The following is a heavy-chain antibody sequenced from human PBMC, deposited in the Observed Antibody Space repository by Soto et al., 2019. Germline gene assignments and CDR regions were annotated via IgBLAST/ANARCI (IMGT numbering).Heavy chain of an antibody. D-gene: IGHD6-19*01. J-gene: IGHJ4*02. Sequence: PVGSLRLSCAASVFTFSSYAMHWVRQSPGKGLEWVAVISYDGSNKYYADSVKGRFTISRDNSKNTLYLQMNSLRAEDTAVYYCARETGEAVAGWGQGTLVTVSS. CDR1: VFTFSSYA. V-gene: IGHV3-30-3*01. CDR3: ARETGEAVAG. CDR2: ISYDGSNK.